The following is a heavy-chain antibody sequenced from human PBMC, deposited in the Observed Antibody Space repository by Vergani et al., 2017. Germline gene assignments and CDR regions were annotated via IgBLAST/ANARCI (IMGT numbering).Heavy chain of an antibody. CDR1: GFTFDDYA. V-gene: IGHV3-23*04. CDR2: ISGSGGST. J-gene: IGHJ6*02. D-gene: IGHD2-15*01. CDR3: AKGRGWSYYYGMDV. Sequence: HLVESGGGLVQPGRSLRLSCAASGFTFDDYAMHWVRQAPGKGLEWVSAISGSGGSTYYADSVKGRFTISRDNSKNTLYLQMNSLRAEDTAVYYCAKGRGWSYYYGMDVWGQGTTVTVSS.